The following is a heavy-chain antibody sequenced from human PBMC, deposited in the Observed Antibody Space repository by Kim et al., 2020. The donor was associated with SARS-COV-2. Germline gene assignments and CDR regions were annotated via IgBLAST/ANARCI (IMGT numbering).Heavy chain of an antibody. J-gene: IGHJ6*02. V-gene: IGHV1-18*01. CDR3: ARVVTFGGVKVDV. D-gene: IGHD3-16*01. Sequence: YAQKLQGRVTMTTDTSTSTAYMELRSLRSDDTAVYYCARVVTFGGVKVDVWGQGTTVTVSS.